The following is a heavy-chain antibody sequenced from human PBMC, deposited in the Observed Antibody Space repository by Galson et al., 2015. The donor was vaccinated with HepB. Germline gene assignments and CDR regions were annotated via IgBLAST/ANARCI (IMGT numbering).Heavy chain of an antibody. CDR2: IAYDGRKR. V-gene: IGHV3-30*18. CDR1: GFNFRNYG. J-gene: IGHJ6*02. D-gene: IGHD3-3*01. CDR3: AKVDTIYGVDSFYGMHV. Sequence: SLRLACAASGFNFRNYGMYWVRQAPGKGLGWGAVIAYDGRKRYYRDSVKGRFTISRDNPKNTLYLEMNSLRPEDTARYYCAKVDTIYGVDSFYGMHVWGQGSTVIVSS.